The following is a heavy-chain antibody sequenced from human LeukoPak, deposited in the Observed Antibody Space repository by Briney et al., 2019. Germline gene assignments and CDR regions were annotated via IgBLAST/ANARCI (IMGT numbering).Heavy chain of an antibody. CDR2: IYYSGST. CDR3: ARNYDILTGYYALPVHMDV. J-gene: IGHJ6*03. CDR1: GGSISSYY. V-gene: IGHV4-59*01. Sequence: SSETLSLTCGVSGGSISSYYWAWIRQAPGKGLEWIGYIYYSGSTNYNPSLKSRVTISVDTSKNQFSLKLSSVTAADTAVYYCARNYDILTGYYALPVHMDVWGKGTTVTISS. D-gene: IGHD3-9*01.